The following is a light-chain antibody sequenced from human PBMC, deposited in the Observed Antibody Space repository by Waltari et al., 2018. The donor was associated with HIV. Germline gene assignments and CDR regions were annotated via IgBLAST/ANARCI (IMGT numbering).Light chain of an antibody. CDR2: DDD. CDR1: NLGTRD. CDR3: QVWDSGSDHV. V-gene: IGLV3-21*01. Sequence: SYVLTQPPSISVAPGKTAKITCAGQNLGTRDVHWYQQKPGQAPILVSFDDDDRPSGIPERCSGSNSDNTATLTINRVEVGDEGDYYCQVWDSGSDHVFGSGTTVTVL. J-gene: IGLJ1*01.